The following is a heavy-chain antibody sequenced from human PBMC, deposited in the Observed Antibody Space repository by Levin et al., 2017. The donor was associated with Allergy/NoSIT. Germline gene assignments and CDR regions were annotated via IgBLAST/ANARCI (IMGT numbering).Heavy chain of an antibody. J-gene: IGHJ3*01. CDR2: INPDSGVT. CDR1: GYTFTSYA. V-gene: IGHV1-2*02. D-gene: IGHD1-26*01. Sequence: GESLKISCKASGYTFTSYAMNWVRQAPGQGLEWMGWINPDSGVTEYAQKFQGRVTMTRDTSISTVYMELSSLRSDDTAVHYCARGSKIGATSTDAFALWGQGTMVTVSS. CDR3: ARGSKIGATSTDAFAL.